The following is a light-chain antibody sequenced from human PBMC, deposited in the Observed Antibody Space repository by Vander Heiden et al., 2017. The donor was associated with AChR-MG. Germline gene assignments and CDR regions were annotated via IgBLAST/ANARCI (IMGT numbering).Light chain of an antibody. CDR2: DGR. J-gene: IGLJ3*02. V-gene: IGLV2-14*01. CDR1: STDVGGYNY. CDR3: SSYTSSSTWV. Sequence: QSPLPQPASPSGSPGPSPTISCTGTSTDVGGYNYVSWYQQQPGKAPKLMIYDGRKRPAGVSNRFAGSKSGNTASLTISGLQAEDEADYYCSSYTSSSTWVFGGGTKLTVL.